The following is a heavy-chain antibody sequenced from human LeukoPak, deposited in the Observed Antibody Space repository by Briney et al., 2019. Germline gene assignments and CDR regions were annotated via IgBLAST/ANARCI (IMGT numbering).Heavy chain of an antibody. CDR2: NYYSGST. D-gene: IGHD1-20*01. Sequence: SEPLSLTCTVSGGSISSSSYYWGWIRQPPGKGLEWIGCNYYSGSTYYNPSLKSRVTISVDTSKNQFSLKLSSVTAADTAVYYCARRTKGITGTTLYFDYWGQGTLVTVSS. CDR3: ARRTKGITGTTLYFDY. J-gene: IGHJ4*02. CDR1: GGSISSSSYY. V-gene: IGHV4-39*01.